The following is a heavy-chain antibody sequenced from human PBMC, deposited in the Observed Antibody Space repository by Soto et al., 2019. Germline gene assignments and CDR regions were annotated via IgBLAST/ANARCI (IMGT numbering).Heavy chain of an antibody. V-gene: IGHV1-2*04. CDR2: INPNSGGT. D-gene: IGHD3-22*01. CDR1: GYTVTGYY. CDR3: ARGGRITMIVVPLDY. Sequence: ASVKASCKASGYTVTGYYMHWVGQAPGQGLEWMGWINPNSGGTNYAQKFQGWVTMTRDTSISTAYMELSRLRSDDTAVYYCARGGRITMIVVPLDYWGQGTLVTVSS. J-gene: IGHJ4*02.